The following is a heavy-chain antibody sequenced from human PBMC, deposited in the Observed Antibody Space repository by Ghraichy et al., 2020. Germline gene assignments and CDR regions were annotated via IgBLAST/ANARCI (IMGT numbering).Heavy chain of an antibody. D-gene: IGHD3-3*01. CDR3: AKDCGLGGSRDY. Sequence: ASVKVSCKASGYNFNTYHMHWVRQAPGQGLEWMGIIRSNGTTAYAQKFQGRVTMTRDTSTSTVYMEVSGPTSEDTAVYYCAKDCGLGGSRDYWGQGTLVTVSS. J-gene: IGHJ4*02. V-gene: IGHV1-46*02. CDR2: IRSNGTT. CDR1: GYNFNTYH.